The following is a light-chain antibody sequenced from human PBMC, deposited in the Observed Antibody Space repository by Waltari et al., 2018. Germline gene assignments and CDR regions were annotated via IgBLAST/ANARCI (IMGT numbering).Light chain of an antibody. Sequence: DIQMTQSPSSLSASVGDRVTITCQASQDISNYLNWYQQKPGKAPKRLVYDASNLETGVPSRVGGSGSGTDFTFTISSLQPEDIATYYCQQYDNLPLTFGGGTKVEIK. CDR1: QDISNY. CDR2: DAS. CDR3: QQYDNLPLT. V-gene: IGKV1-33*01. J-gene: IGKJ4*01.